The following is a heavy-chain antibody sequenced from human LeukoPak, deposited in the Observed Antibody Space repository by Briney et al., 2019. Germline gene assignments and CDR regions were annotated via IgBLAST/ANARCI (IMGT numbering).Heavy chain of an antibody. J-gene: IGHJ4*02. D-gene: IGHD3-10*01. Sequence: GGSLRLSCGASGFTVSSNYMSWVGRAPGKGLEWVSAIYSGGSTYYADSVKGRFTISRDNSKNTLYLQMNSLRAEDTAVYYCARDLINYYFDYWGQGTLVTVSS. CDR2: IYSGGST. CDR1: GFTVSSNY. V-gene: IGHV3-66*02. CDR3: ARDLINYYFDY.